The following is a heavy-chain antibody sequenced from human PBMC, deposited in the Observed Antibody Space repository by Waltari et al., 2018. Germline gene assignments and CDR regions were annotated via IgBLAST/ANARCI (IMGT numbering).Heavy chain of an antibody. CDR1: GGSFSGYY. V-gene: IGHV4-34*01. D-gene: IGHD5-18*01. Sequence: QVQLQQWGAGLLKPSETLSLTCAVYGGSFSGYYWSWIRQPPGKGLEWIGEINHSESTNNSPSLKSRVTISVDTSKTQFSLKLSAVTAADTAVYYGARALRLLGDSYAKWGQGTLVTVSS. CDR2: INHSEST. CDR3: ARALRLLGDSYAK. J-gene: IGHJ4*02.